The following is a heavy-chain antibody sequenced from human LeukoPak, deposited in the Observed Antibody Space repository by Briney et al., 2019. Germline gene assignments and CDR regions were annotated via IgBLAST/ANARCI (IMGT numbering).Heavy chain of an antibody. J-gene: IGHJ3*02. V-gene: IGHV3-74*01. CDR1: TFTFSSYA. CDR3: GRHRIAVAGRGAFDI. CDR2: INSDGTT. Sequence: GGSLRLSCAASTFTFSSYAMSWVRQAAGKGLVWVSRINSDGTTTYADSVKGRFTVSRDNTKNTLYLQMNSLRAEDTAVYYCGRHRIAVAGRGAFDIWGQGTTVTVSS. D-gene: IGHD6-19*01.